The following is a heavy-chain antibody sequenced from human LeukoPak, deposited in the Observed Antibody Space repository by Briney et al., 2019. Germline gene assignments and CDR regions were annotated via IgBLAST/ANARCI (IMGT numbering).Heavy chain of an antibody. D-gene: IGHD2-8*01. J-gene: IGHJ4*02. V-gene: IGHV3-30-3*01. Sequence: GGSLRLSCAASGFTFSSYAMHWVRQAPGKGLEWVAVISYDGSNKYYADSVKGRFTISRDNSKNTLYLQMNSLRAEDTAVYYCARDAPAIVLMVCAIGWYFDYWGQGTLVTVSS. CDR2: ISYDGSNK. CDR1: GFTFSSYA. CDR3: ARDAPAIVLMVCAIGWYFDY.